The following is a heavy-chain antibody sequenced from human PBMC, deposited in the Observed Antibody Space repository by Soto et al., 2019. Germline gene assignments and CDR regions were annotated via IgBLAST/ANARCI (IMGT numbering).Heavy chain of an antibody. D-gene: IGHD3-16*01. CDR2: IYYSGST. J-gene: IGHJ3*02. Sequence: SETLSLTCTVSGCSISSYYWSWIRQPPGKGLEWIGYIYYSGSTSYNPSLKSRVTISVDTSKNQFSLKLRSVTAADTAVDYGASGGFYAFDIWGQGTMVTVSS. V-gene: IGHV4-59*01. CDR1: GCSISSYY. CDR3: ASGGFYAFDI.